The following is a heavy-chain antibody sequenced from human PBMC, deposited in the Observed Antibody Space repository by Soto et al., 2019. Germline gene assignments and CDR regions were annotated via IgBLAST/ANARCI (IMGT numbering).Heavy chain of an antibody. D-gene: IGHD5-12*01. Sequence: PGESLKISCKGSGYSFTSYWISWVRQMPGKGLEWMGRIDPSDSYTNYSPSFQGHVTISADKSISTAYLQWSSLKASDTAMYYCARYMVATHGAYYYGMDVWAQRTTVTVSS. J-gene: IGHJ6*02. CDR1: GYSFTSYW. CDR2: IDPSDSYT. CDR3: ARYMVATHGAYYYGMDV. V-gene: IGHV5-10-1*01.